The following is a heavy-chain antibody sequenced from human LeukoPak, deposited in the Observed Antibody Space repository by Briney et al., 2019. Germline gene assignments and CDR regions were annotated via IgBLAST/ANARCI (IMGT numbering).Heavy chain of an antibody. CDR1: GGSISSGGYY. V-gene: IGHV4-39*01. J-gene: IGHJ4*02. CDR2: IYYSGST. D-gene: IGHD4-17*01. CDR3: ARKDYGDFYFDY. Sequence: SQTLSLTCTVSGGSISSGGYYWSWIRQHPGKGPEWIGSIYYSGSTYYNPSLKSRVTISVDTSKNQFSLKLSSVTAADTAVYYCARKDYGDFYFDYWGQGTLVTVSS.